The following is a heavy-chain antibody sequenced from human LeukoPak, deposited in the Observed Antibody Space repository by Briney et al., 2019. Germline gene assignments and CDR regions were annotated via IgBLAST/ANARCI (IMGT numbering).Heavy chain of an antibody. V-gene: IGHV3-23*01. J-gene: IGHJ4*02. CDR3: ARSHYYDSSGYYTLRFDY. CDR2: FSTSGGST. Sequence: GASLRLSCAASGFTFSSYAMSWVRPAPGKGLGWVSTFSTSGGSTYYADSVKGRFTISRDKSKNTLYLQMNSLRAEDTAVYYCARSHYYDSSGYYTLRFDYWGQGTLVTASS. CDR1: GFTFSSYA. D-gene: IGHD3-22*01.